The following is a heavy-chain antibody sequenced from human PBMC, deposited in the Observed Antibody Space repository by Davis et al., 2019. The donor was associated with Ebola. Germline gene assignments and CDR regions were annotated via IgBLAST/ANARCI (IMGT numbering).Heavy chain of an antibody. CDR3: ARVRGEGYSSSWYPPLNWFDP. V-gene: IGHV4-34*01. Sequence: SETLSLTCAVHGESFSEYFWSWIRQPPGKGLEWIGETSHSDYTNYNPAFKTRATISVDTSKNHFSINLNSVTAADTAVYYCARVRGEGYSSSWYPPLNWFDPWGQGTLVTVSS. CDR1: GESFSEYF. CDR2: TSHSDYT. D-gene: IGHD6-13*01. J-gene: IGHJ5*02.